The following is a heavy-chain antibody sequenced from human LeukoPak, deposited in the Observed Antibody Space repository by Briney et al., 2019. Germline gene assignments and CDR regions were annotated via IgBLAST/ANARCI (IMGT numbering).Heavy chain of an antibody. CDR1: GFIFSNYW. J-gene: IGHJ6*02. D-gene: IGHD3-16*01. Sequence: GGSLRLSCAASGFIFSNYWMSWVRQAPGKGLEWVASINHNGNVNYYVDSVKGRFTISRDNAKNSLYLQMSNLRAEDTAVYFCARGGGLDVWGQGATVTVSS. CDR2: INHNGNVN. V-gene: IGHV3-7*03. CDR3: ARGGGLDV.